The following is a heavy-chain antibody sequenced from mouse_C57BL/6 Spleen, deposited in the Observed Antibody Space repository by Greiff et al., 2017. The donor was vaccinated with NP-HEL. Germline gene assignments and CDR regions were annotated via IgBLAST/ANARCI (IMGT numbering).Heavy chain of an antibody. CDR2: IYPGSGST. J-gene: IGHJ1*03. CDR3: ARFYDYGGGFDV. V-gene: IGHV1-55*01. CDR1: GYTFTSYW. D-gene: IGHD2-4*01. Sequence: QVQLQQPGAELVKPGASVKMSCKASGYTFTSYWITWVKQRPGQGLEWIGDIYPGSGSTNYNEKFKSKATLTVDTSSSTAYMHLSSLTSEDSAVYYCARFYDYGGGFDVWGTGTTVTVSS.